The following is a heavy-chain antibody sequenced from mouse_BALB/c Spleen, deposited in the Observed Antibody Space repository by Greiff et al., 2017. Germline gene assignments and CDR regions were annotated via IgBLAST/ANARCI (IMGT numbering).Heavy chain of an antibody. CDR2: ISSGSSTI. D-gene: IGHD1-1*02. Sequence: EVKLVESGGGLVQPGGSRKLSCAASGFTFSSFGMHWVRQAPEKGLEWVAYISSGSSTIYYADTVKGRFNISRDNPKNTLFLQMTSLRSEDTAMYYCARKYYAYAMDYWGQGTSVTVSS. CDR3: ARKYYAYAMDY. J-gene: IGHJ4*01. CDR1: GFTFSSFG. V-gene: IGHV5-17*02.